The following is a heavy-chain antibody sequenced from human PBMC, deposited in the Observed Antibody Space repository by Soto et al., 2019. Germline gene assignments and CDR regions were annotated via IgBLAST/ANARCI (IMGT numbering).Heavy chain of an antibody. Sequence: NPSETLSLTCAVYGGSFSGYYWSWIRQPPGKGLEWIGEINHSGSTNYNPSLKSRVTISVDTSKNQFSLKLSSVTAADTAVYYCARAMVVTQNWFDPWGQGTLVTVSS. V-gene: IGHV4-34*01. CDR1: GGSFSGYY. J-gene: IGHJ5*02. CDR3: ARAMVVTQNWFDP. D-gene: IGHD2-21*02. CDR2: INHSGST.